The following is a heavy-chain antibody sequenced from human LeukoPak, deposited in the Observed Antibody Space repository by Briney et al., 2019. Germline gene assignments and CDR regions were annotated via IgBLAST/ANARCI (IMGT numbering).Heavy chain of an antibody. D-gene: IGHD3-10*01. CDR1: GFTFSSYW. Sequence: GSLRLSCAAYGFTFSSYWMSWVRQAPGKGLEWVANIKQDGSEKYYVDSVKGRFTISRDNAKNSLYLQMNSLRAEDTAVYYCARDGWATSDYWGQGTLVTVSS. J-gene: IGHJ4*02. CDR2: IKQDGSEK. CDR3: ARDGWATSDY. V-gene: IGHV3-7*01.